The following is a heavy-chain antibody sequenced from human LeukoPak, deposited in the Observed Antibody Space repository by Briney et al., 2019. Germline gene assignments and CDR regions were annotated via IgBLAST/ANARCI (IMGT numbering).Heavy chain of an antibody. CDR3: ARHLEMPTIYLDY. V-gene: IGHV4-39*01. CDR1: GGSISSNSDY. D-gene: IGHD5-24*01. Sequence: SETLSLTCTVSGGSISSNSDYWGWIRQPPGKGLEWIGSINYSGSTYYNPSLRSRVTISVDTSKNPFSLELSSVTAADTAVYHCARHLEMPTIYLDYWGQGTPVTVSS. CDR2: INYSGST. J-gene: IGHJ4*02.